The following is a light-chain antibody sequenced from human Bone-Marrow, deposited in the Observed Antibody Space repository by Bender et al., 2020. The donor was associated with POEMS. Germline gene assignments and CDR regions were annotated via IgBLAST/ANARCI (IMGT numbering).Light chain of an antibody. Sequence: QSALTQPASVSGSPGQSVTISCTGTSGDVGHDNYVSWYQQHPGKAPKLVIFEVSHRPSGISSRFSGSKFGNTASLTISGLQAEDEADYYCCSYTGSTDFDVFGTGTKVTV. CDR3: CSYTGSTDFDV. J-gene: IGLJ1*01. V-gene: IGLV2-14*01. CDR2: EVS. CDR1: SGDVGHDNY.